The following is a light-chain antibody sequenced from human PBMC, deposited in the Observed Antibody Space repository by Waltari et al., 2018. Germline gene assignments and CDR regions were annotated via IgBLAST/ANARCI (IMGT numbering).Light chain of an antibody. J-gene: IGKJ1*01. CDR2: GAS. V-gene: IGKV3-15*01. CDR3: QQYEKWPRT. CDR1: QSVTTN. Sequence: EIVMTQTPATLSVSPGESATLFCRASQSVTTNLAWYVQKPGQAPRLLSYGASARATGGPARFTGGGYGTEFTLTISSLQSEDFAVYYCQQYEKWPRTFGQGTKVEIK.